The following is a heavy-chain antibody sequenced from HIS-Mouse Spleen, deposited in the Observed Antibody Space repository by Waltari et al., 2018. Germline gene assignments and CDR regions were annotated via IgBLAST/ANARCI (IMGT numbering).Heavy chain of an antibody. V-gene: IGHV4-4*07. CDR3: ARDFHDFWSGYYGGDKKHDAFDI. J-gene: IGHJ3*02. D-gene: IGHD3-3*01. CDR2: TYTSGST. Sequence: QVQLQESGPGLVKPSATLSLTCTVSGGSISSYSWIWIRPLAGKGPAGIGRTYTSGSTNYNPSLKSRVTMSVDTSKNQFSLKLSSVTAADTAVYYCARDFHDFWSGYYGGDKKHDAFDIWGQGTMVTVSS. CDR1: GGSISSYS.